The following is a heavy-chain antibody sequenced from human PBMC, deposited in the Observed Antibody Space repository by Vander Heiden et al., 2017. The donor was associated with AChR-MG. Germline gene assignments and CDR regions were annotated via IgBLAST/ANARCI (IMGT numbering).Heavy chain of an antibody. CDR1: GYTLTSYG. J-gene: IGHJ6*02. V-gene: IGHV1-18*01. D-gene: IGHD2-2*01. Sequence: QVQLVQSGAEVNKPRASVKVSCTASGYTLTSYGTSWVRQAPGQGLEWMGWIRAYNGNTNYAQKLQGRVTMTTDTSTGTAYMELRSLRSDDTAVYYCARDGRNRGGYGSSTSCRAYGMDDWGQGTTVTVSS. CDR3: ARDGRNRGGYGSSTSCRAYGMDD. CDR2: IRAYNGNT.